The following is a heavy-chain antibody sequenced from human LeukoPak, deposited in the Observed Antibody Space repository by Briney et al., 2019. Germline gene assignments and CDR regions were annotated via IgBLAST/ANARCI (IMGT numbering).Heavy chain of an antibody. Sequence: GGSLRLSCAASGFTFSSYEMNWVRQAPGKGLEWVSYISSSGSTIYYADSVKGRFTISRDNSKNTLYLQMNSLRAEDTAVYYCARDQITMARGVIARSTAYYKLYYMDVWGKGTTVTVSS. J-gene: IGHJ6*03. CDR1: GFTFSSYE. CDR3: ARDQITMARGVIARSTAYYKLYYMDV. CDR2: ISSSGSTI. D-gene: IGHD3-10*01. V-gene: IGHV3-48*03.